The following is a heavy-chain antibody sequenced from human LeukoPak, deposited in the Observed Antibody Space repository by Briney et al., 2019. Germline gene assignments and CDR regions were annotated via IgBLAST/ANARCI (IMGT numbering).Heavy chain of an antibody. CDR1: GFTFSSYG. Sequence: PGGSLRLPCAASGFTFSSYGMHWVRQAPGKGLEWVAFIRYDGSNKYYADSVKGRFTISRDNSKNTLYLQMNSLRAEDTAVYYCAKGPGYSYGHHFDYWGQGTLVTVSS. CDR2: IRYDGSNK. D-gene: IGHD5-18*01. J-gene: IGHJ4*02. CDR3: AKGPGYSYGHHFDY. V-gene: IGHV3-30*02.